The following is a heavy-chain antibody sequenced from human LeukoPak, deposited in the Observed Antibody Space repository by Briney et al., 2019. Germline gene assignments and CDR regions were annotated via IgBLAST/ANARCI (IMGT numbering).Heavy chain of an antibody. Sequence: PGGSLRLSCAASGFTFSSYSMNWVRQAPGKGLEWVSSISSSSSYIYYADSVKGRFTISRDNAKNSLYLQMNSLRVEDTAVYYCARVPGYSSSWYISYYYYYYMDVWGKGTTVTVSS. CDR2: ISSSSSYI. D-gene: IGHD6-13*01. V-gene: IGHV3-21*01. J-gene: IGHJ6*03. CDR3: ARVPGYSSSWYISYYYYYYMDV. CDR1: GFTFSSYS.